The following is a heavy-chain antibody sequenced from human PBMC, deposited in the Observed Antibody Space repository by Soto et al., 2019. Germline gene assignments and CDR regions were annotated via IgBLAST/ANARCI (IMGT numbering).Heavy chain of an antibody. CDR1: GFTFSTYA. CDR2: ISYDGSNK. D-gene: IGHD1-7*01. CDR3: ARAWYNWNYVPPFDY. Sequence: PGGSLRLSCAASGFTFSTYAMHWVRQAPGKGLEWVAVISYDGSNKYYADSVEGRFTISRDNSKNTLFLQMKSLRAEDTAVYYCARAWYNWNYVPPFDYWGQGTLVTVSS. J-gene: IGHJ4*02. V-gene: IGHV3-30-3*01.